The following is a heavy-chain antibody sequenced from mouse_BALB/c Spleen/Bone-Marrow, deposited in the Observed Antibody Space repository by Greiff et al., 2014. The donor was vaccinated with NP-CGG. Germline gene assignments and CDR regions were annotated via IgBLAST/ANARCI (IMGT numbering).Heavy chain of an antibody. CDR3: AGRPYYGYGGRAFDY. Sequence: VQLKQSGPELVKPGASVKISCKASGYTFTDYNMHWVKQSHGKSLEWIGYIYPYNGGTGYNQKFKSKATLTVDNSSSTAYMELRSLTSEDSAVYYCAGRPYYGYGGRAFDYWGQGTTLTVSS. CDR2: IYPYNGGT. D-gene: IGHD2-9*01. V-gene: IGHV1S29*02. CDR1: GYTFTDYN. J-gene: IGHJ2*01.